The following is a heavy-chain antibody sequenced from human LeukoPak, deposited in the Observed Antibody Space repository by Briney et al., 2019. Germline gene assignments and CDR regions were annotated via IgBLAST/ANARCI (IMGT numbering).Heavy chain of an antibody. J-gene: IGHJ5*02. CDR2: IYYSGST. V-gene: IGHV4-59*01. CDR3: ARDPKYCGGDCPDGFDP. D-gene: IGHD2-21*02. Sequence: PSETLSLTCTVSGGSISSYYWSWIRQPPGKGLEWIGYIYYSGSTNYNPSLKSRVTISVDTSKNQFSLKLSSVTAADTAVYYCARDPKYCGGDCPDGFDPWGQGTLVTVSS. CDR1: GGSISSYY.